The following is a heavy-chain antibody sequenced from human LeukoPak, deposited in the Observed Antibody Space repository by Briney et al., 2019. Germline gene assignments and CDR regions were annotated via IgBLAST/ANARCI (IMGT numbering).Heavy chain of an antibody. CDR2: INPNSGGT. CDR1: GYTFTGYY. CDR3: ARGRMDYYGSGSYLPAPNWFDP. V-gene: IGHV1-2*02. Sequence: ASVKVSCKASGYTFTGYYMHWVRQAPGQGLEWMGWINPNSGGTNYAQKFQCRVTMTRDTSISTAYMELSRLRSDDTAVYYCARGRMDYYGSGSYLPAPNWFDPWGQGTLVTVSS. J-gene: IGHJ5*02. D-gene: IGHD3-10*01.